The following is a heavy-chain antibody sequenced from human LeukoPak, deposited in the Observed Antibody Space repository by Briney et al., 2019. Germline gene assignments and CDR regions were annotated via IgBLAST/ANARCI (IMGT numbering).Heavy chain of an antibody. CDR1: GGTFSSYA. Sequence: ASVKVSCKASGGTFSSYAISWVRQAPGQGPEWMGGIIPIFGTANYAQKFQGRVTITTDESTSTAYMELSSLRSEDTAVYYCARDLGYSYGSYFYMDVWGKGTTVTVSS. J-gene: IGHJ6*03. CDR2: IIPIFGTA. V-gene: IGHV1-69*05. D-gene: IGHD5-18*01. CDR3: ARDLGYSYGSYFYMDV.